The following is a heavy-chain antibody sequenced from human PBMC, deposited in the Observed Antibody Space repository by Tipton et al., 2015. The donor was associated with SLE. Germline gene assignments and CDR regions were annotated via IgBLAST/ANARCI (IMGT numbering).Heavy chain of an antibody. D-gene: IGHD1/OR15-1a*01. V-gene: IGHV3-23*01. CDR1: GFTFSSYA. J-gene: IGHJ4*02. CDR3: AKFEKTTDFYLDS. Sequence: SLRLSCATSGFTFSSYALSWVRRAAGKGLEWVSAISGGGGSTYYAAFVKGRVSISIDKSKKTLFLQMNSLRVDYTATYYCAKFEKTTDFYLDSWGQGTLVSVSS. CDR2: ISGGGGST.